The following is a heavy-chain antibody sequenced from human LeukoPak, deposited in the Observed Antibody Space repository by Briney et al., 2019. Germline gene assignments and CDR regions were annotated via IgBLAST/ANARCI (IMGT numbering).Heavy chain of an antibody. Sequence: GGSLRLSCAASGFTFSSYEMIWVRQAPGKGLEWVSYISSSGSTIYYADSVKGRFTTSRDNAKNSLYLQMSSLRAEDTAVYYCARDPAYCGGDCYSLGAFDIWGQGAMVTVSS. J-gene: IGHJ3*02. CDR3: ARDPAYCGGDCYSLGAFDI. V-gene: IGHV3-48*03. CDR1: GFTFSSYE. D-gene: IGHD2-21*02. CDR2: ISSSGSTI.